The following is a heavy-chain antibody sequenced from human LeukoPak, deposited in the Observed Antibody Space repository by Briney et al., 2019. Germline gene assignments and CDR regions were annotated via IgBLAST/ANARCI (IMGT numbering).Heavy chain of an antibody. CDR2: INHSGST. CDR3: ARGPPAKPGTGYYYGMDV. D-gene: IGHD2-2*01. CDR1: GGSFSGYY. V-gene: IGHV4-34*01. J-gene: IGHJ6*02. Sequence: SETLSLACAVYGGSFSGYYWSWIRQPPGKGLEWIGEINHSGSTNYNPSLKSRVTISVDMSKNQFSLKLSSVTAADTAVYYCARGPPAKPGTGYYYGMDVWGQGTTVTVSS.